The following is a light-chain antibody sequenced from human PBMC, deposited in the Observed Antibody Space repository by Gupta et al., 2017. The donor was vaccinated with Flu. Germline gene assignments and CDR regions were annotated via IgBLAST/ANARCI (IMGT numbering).Light chain of an antibody. CDR1: QTVSTS. CDR2: DAS. CDR3: QDRFYWPTLA. J-gene: IGKJ4*01. Sequence: EIVLTQSPVTLSLSPGERATLSCRASQTVSTSLAWYQQRPGQPPRLLIYDASTRAAGIPPRFSGSGSRTDFTLTISSLEPEDFAVYYCQDRFYWPTLAFGGGTKVEI. V-gene: IGKV3-11*01.